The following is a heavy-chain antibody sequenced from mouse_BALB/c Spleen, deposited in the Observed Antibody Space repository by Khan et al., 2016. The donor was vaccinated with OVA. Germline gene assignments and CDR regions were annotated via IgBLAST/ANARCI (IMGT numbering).Heavy chain of an antibody. Sequence: QVQLQQSGPGLVAPSQSLSITCTISGFSLTSYGVHWVRQPPGKGLAWLVVIWSDGHTTYTSALKSSLCISQENSKSQVLLKLNSLQTDETAMYYCARHGYYGNYGPYFDVWGAGTTVTVSS. D-gene: IGHD2-1*01. CDR1: GFSLTSYG. CDR2: IWSDGHT. J-gene: IGHJ1*01. CDR3: ARHGYYGNYGPYFDV. V-gene: IGHV2-6-1*01.